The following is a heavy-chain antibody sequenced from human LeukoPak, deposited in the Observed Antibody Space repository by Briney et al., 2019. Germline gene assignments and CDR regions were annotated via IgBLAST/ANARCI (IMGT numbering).Heavy chain of an antibody. Sequence: GGSLRLSCAASGFTVSSNYMTWVRQAPGKGLEWVSVIYGGGSTHYADSVEGRFTISRDISKNTLYLQMNSLRAEDTAVYYCARGKSEGAFDIWGQGTMVTVSS. V-gene: IGHV3-53*01. CDR1: GFTVSSNY. J-gene: IGHJ3*02. CDR3: ARGKSEGAFDI. D-gene: IGHD3-3*01. CDR2: IYGGGST.